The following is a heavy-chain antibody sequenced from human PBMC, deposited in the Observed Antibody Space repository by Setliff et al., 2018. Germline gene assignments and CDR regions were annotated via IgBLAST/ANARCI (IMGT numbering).Heavy chain of an antibody. J-gene: IGHJ6*03. Sequence: GASVKVSCKTSGYTFTNYDINWVRQATGQGLEWMGWMNPNSGNTGYAQNFQGRVTISADESTSTVYMELSSLRSEDTAVYYCARTARPNRYYNYMDVWGKGTKVTVSS. CDR3: ARTARPNRYYNYMDV. CDR1: GYTFTNYD. V-gene: IGHV1-8*03. CDR2: MNPNSGNT. D-gene: IGHD3-9*01.